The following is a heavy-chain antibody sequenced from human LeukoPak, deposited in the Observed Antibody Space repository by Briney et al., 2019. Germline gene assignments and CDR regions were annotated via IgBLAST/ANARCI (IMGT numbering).Heavy chain of an antibody. D-gene: IGHD1-26*01. CDR1: GYTFTGYY. Sequence: GASVKVSCKASGYTFTGYYMHWVRQAPGQGLEWMGWINPNSGGTNYAQKFQGRVTMTRDTSISTAYMELSRLRSDDTAVYYCARDIVAVDSGSPGVYYFDYWGQGTLVTVSS. CDR3: ARDIVAVDSGSPGVYYFDY. J-gene: IGHJ4*02. V-gene: IGHV1-2*02. CDR2: INPNSGGT.